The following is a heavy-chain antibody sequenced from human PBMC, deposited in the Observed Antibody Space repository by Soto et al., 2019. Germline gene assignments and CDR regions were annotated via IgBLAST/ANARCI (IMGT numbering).Heavy chain of an antibody. CDR1: GFSLSNDRMG. CDR2: IFSNDKK. J-gene: IGHJ3*02. D-gene: IGHD3-22*01. V-gene: IGHV2-26*01. CDR3: ARIPGRASFYEYYYDPGAFDI. Sequence: QATLKESGPVLVKPTETLTLTCTVSGFSLSNDRMGVSWIRQPQGKALEWLAHIFSNDKKSYSTSLKSSLTISKDTSKSQVVLTVTNMDPVDTPTYYCARIPGRASFYEYYYDPGAFDIWGQGTMVTVSS.